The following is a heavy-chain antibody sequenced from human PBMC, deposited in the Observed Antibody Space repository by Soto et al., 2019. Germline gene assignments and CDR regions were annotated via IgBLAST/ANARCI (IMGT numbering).Heavy chain of an antibody. J-gene: IGHJ4*02. V-gene: IGHV3-21*01. CDR3: ARGAYYYDSSRYFGY. CDR2: ISSSSSYI. CDR1: GFTFSSYS. D-gene: IGHD3-22*01. Sequence: EVQLVESGGGLVKPGGSLRLSCAASGFTFSSYSMKWVRQAPGKGLEWVSSISSSSSYIYYADSLKGRFTISRDNAKNSLYLQLNSLRAEDTAVYYCARGAYYYDSSRYFGYSGQGPLVTVST.